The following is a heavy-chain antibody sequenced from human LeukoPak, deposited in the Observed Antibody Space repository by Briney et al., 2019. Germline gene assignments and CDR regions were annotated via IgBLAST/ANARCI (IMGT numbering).Heavy chain of an antibody. Sequence: GGSLRLSCAASGFTFSNSWMAWVRQAPGKGLEWVANIKQDGGTKHYVASLKGRFTISRDNPKSSLYLQMNSLRADDTAVYYCARDTDGSLDYWGQGTLVTVAS. CDR3: ARDTDGSLDY. V-gene: IGHV3-7*01. CDR2: IKQDGGTK. J-gene: IGHJ4*02. CDR1: GFTFSNSW. D-gene: IGHD1-26*01.